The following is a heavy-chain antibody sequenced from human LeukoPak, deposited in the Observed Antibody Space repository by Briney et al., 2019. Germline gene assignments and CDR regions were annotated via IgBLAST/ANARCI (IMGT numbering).Heavy chain of an antibody. J-gene: IGHJ5*02. D-gene: IGHD3-3*01. V-gene: IGHV7-4-1*02. CDR2: INTNTGNP. Sequence: ASVKVSCKASGYTFTSYAMNWVRQAPGQGLEWMGWINTNTGNPTYAQGFTGRFVFSLDTSVSTAYLQISSLKAEDTAVYYCARDLGPSYDFWSGYPPPINNWFDPWGQGTLVTVSS. CDR1: GYTFTSYA. CDR3: ARDLGPSYDFWSGYPPPINNWFDP.